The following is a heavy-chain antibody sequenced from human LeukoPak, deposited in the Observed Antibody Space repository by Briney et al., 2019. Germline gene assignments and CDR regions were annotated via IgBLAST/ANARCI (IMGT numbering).Heavy chain of an antibody. V-gene: IGHV1-3*01. CDR2: INAGNGNT. CDR3: AATRFSGSYFGPDAFDI. J-gene: IGHJ3*02. D-gene: IGHD1-26*01. CDR1: GYTFTSYA. Sequence: GASVKVSCKASGYTFTSYAMHWVRQAPGQRLEWMGWINAGNGNTNYAQKLQGRVTMTTDTSTSTAYMELRSLRSDDTAVYYCAATRFSGSYFGPDAFDIWGQGTMVTVSS.